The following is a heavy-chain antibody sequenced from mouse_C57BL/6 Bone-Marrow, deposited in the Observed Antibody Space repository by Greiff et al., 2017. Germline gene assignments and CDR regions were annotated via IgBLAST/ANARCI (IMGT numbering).Heavy chain of an antibody. J-gene: IGHJ3*01. CDR1: GYTFTSYG. D-gene: IGHD1-1*01. Sequence: QVQLQQSGAELARPGASVKLSCKASGYTFTSYGISWVKPRTGQGLEWVGEIYPRSGNTYYNEKFKGKATLTAAKSSSTAYLELRSLTSEDSAVYFCARGYYYGTPFAYWGQGTLVTVSA. V-gene: IGHV1-81*01. CDR2: IYPRSGNT. CDR3: ARGYYYGTPFAY.